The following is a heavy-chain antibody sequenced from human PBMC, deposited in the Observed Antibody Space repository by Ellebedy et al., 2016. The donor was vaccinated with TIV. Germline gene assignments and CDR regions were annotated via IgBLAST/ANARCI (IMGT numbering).Heavy chain of an antibody. CDR1: GFTFSIFS. CDR3: VRAVQWGFES. Sequence: PGGSLRLSCAASGFTFSIFSMNWVRQAPGRGLQWVSYITSDTRTIYYADSVKGRFTISRDNAKNSVFLQMNSLRDEDTALYYCVRAVQWGFESWGQGILVTVSS. D-gene: IGHD6-19*01. CDR2: ITSDTRTI. V-gene: IGHV3-48*02. J-gene: IGHJ4*02.